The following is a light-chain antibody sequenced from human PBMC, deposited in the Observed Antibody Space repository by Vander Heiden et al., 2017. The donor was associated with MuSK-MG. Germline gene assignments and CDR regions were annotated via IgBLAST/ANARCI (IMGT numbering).Light chain of an antibody. CDR2: GAS. V-gene: IGKV3-15*01. CDR3: QQYNNWPPWT. CDR1: QSVSSN. J-gene: IGKJ1*01. Sequence: EIVMTQSPATLPVSPGERATLPCRASQSVSSNLAWHQQKPGQAPRLLIYGASTKATGIPARFSGSGSGTEFTLTISSLPSEDFAVYYCQQYNNWPPWTFGQGTKVEIK.